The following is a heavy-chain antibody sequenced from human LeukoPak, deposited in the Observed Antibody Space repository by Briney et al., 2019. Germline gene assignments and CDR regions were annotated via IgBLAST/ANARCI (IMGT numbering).Heavy chain of an antibody. CDR2: ISSSGDST. V-gene: IGHV3-23*01. D-gene: IGHD3-22*01. CDR3: AGDFRRCGWYYDSSGYVDY. J-gene: IGHJ4*02. Sequence: PGGSLRLSCAASGFTFSGYAMSWVRQAPGKGLEWVSSISSSGDSTFYADSVKDRFTISRDNSKNTLYLQMSRLRAEDTAVYYCAGDFRRCGWYYDSSGYVDYWGQGTLVTVSS. CDR1: GFTFSGYA.